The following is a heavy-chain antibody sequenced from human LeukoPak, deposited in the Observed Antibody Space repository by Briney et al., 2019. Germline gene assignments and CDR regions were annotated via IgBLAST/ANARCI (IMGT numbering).Heavy chain of an antibody. D-gene: IGHD2-15*01. CDR1: GYTFRRYD. CDR3: ARAPFGCSGGSCYSYYYYGMDV. V-gene: IGHV1-8*01. J-gene: IGHJ6*02. Sequence: ASVKVSCKGSGYTFRRYDINWVRQAAGQGLEWMGWMNPNSGNTGFAQKFQGRLTMTRNISISTVYMEVSSLRSEDTAVYYCARAPFGCSGGSCYSYYYYGMDVWGQGTTVTVSS. CDR2: MNPNSGNT.